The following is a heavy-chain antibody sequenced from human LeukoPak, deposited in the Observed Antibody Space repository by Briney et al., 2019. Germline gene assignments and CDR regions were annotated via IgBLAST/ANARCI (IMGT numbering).Heavy chain of an antibody. CDR2: ISGSGGNT. J-gene: IGHJ4*02. D-gene: IGHD6-19*01. V-gene: IGHV3-23*01. CDR1: GFSFSSYA. CDR3: AKGSQSSRPYYSDF. Sequence: GGSLRLSSAASGFSFSSYAMSSVRHAPEQGLGWVSGISGSGGNTYYADSVKGRFTISRDNSRNTLYLQMNGLRVEDSAVYHCAKGSQSSRPYYSDFWGQGTLVTVSS.